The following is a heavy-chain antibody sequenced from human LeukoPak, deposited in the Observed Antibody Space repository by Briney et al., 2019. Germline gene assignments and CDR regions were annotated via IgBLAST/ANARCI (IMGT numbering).Heavy chain of an antibody. CDR2: ISAYNGDT. D-gene: IGHD3-3*01. Sequence: GASVKVSCKASGYSFTNSVVSWVRQAPGQGLEWMGWISAYNGDTKYAQNLQGRVTMTTDTSTSTGYMELRSLRSGDTAVYYCARSKAHVNFDFWSVPPGKMDIWGKGTTVTVSS. CDR3: ARSKAHVNFDFWSVPPGKMDI. V-gene: IGHV1-18*01. CDR1: GYSFTNSV. J-gene: IGHJ6*04.